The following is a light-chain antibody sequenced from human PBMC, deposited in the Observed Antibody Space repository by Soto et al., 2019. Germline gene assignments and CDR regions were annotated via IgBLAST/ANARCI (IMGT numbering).Light chain of an antibody. J-gene: IGKJ1*01. Sequence: DIQLTQSPSFLSASVGDRVTITCRASQGISSYLAWYQQKPGKAPKLLIYAASTLQSGVPSRFSGSGSGTEFTLTISSLQPEDFSIYYCQQLTTYPWTFGQGTKVEIK. CDR2: AAS. V-gene: IGKV1-9*01. CDR1: QGISSY. CDR3: QQLTTYPWT.